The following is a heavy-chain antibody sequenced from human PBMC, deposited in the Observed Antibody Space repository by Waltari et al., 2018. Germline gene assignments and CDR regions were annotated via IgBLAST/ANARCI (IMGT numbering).Heavy chain of an antibody. CDR1: GYSISSGYY. CDR3: ARGHRYCSSTSCSAGWFDP. D-gene: IGHD2-2*01. J-gene: IGHJ5*02. CDR2: IYPRGSN. V-gene: IGHV4-38-2*01. Sequence: QVQLQESGPGLVKPSETLSLTCAVSGYSISSGYYWGWIRQPPGKGVEWVGSIYPRGSNYYSPCVKSRVTIAVDTSKNQFSLKLSSVTAADTAVYYCARGHRYCSSTSCSAGWFDPWGQGTLVTVSS.